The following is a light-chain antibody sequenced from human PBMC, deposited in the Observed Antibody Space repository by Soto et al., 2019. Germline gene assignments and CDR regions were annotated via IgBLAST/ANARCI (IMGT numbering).Light chain of an antibody. Sequence: QSVLTQPPSASGTPGQRVTISCSGSSSNIGTNNVHWFQQFPGTAPNLLIYRNNRRPSGVPDRFSGSKSGTSASLAISGLRSEEEADYYCAAWDDSLSAWVFGGGTKLTVL. J-gene: IGLJ3*02. CDR1: SSNIGTNN. CDR2: RNN. CDR3: AAWDDSLSAWV. V-gene: IGLV1-47*01.